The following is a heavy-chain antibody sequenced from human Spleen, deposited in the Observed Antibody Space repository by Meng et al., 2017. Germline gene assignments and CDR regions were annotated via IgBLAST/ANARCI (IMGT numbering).Heavy chain of an antibody. D-gene: IGHD4-11*01. Sequence: QVQLRQWGEGLLHPSEPRSLTCVVSGGSFSADYWSWIRQPPGNGLEWIGEINHSGSTNYNPSLESRATISVDTSQNNLSLKLSSVTAADSAVYYCARGPTTMAHDFDYWGQGTLVTVSS. CDR2: INHSGST. CDR3: ARGPTTMAHDFDY. CDR1: GGSFSADY. V-gene: IGHV4-34*01. J-gene: IGHJ4*02.